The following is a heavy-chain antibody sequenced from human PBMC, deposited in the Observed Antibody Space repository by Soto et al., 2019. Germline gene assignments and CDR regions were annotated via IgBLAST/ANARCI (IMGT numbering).Heavy chain of an antibody. D-gene: IGHD3-10*01. CDR2: IYSGGST. J-gene: IGHJ4*02. CDR1: GFTASSNY. Sequence: GESLKISCAASGFTASSNYMSWVRQAPGKGLEWVSVIYSGGSTYYADSVKGRFTISRHNSKNTLYLQMNSLRAEDTAVYYCARDSYGSGSYYTLWGQGTLVTVSS. CDR3: ARDSYGSGSYYTL. V-gene: IGHV3-53*04.